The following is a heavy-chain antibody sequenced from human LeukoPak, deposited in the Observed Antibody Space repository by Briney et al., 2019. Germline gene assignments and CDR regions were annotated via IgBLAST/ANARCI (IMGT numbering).Heavy chain of an antibody. CDR2: IKQDGSEK. V-gene: IGHV3-7*01. CDR1: GFTFSSYW. Sequence: GGSLRLSCAASGFTFSSYWMSWVRQAPGKGLEWVANIKQDGSEKYYVDSVKGRFTISRDNAKSSLYLQMNSLRAEDTAVYYCARDYCSGGSCYEFDYWGQGTLVTVSS. D-gene: IGHD2-15*01. J-gene: IGHJ4*02. CDR3: ARDYCSGGSCYEFDY.